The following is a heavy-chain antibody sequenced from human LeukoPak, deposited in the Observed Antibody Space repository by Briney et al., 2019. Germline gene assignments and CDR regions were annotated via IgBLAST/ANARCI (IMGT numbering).Heavy chain of an antibody. V-gene: IGHV3-23*01. D-gene: IGHD1-26*01. CDR3: ASRVLGATNPFDY. J-gene: IGHJ4*02. Sequence: PGGSLSLSCAASGFTFSSYGMSWVRQAPGKGLEWVSAISGSGGSTYYADSVKGRFTISRDNSKNTLYLQMNSLRVEDTAVYYCASRVLGATNPFDYWGQGTLVTVSS. CDR1: GFTFSSYG. CDR2: ISGSGGST.